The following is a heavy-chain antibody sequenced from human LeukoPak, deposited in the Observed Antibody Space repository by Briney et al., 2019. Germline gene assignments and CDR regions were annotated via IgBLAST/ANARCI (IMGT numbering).Heavy chain of an antibody. J-gene: IGHJ3*02. CDR2: ISSSSSYI. Sequence: PGGSLRLSCAASGFTSSSYSMNWVRQAPGKGLEWVSSISSSSSYIYYADSVKSRFTISRDNAKNSLYLQMNSLRAEDTAVYYCARDLFRGRLAREAFDIWGQGTMVTVSS. V-gene: IGHV3-21*01. CDR3: ARDLFRGRLAREAFDI. CDR1: GFTSSSYS. D-gene: IGHD3-16*01.